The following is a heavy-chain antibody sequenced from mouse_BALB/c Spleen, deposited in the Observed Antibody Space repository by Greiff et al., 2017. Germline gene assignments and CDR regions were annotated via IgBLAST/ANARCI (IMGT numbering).Heavy chain of an antibody. Sequence: LVKTGASVKISCKASGYSFTGYYMHWVKQSHGKSLEWIGYISCYNGATSYNQKFKGKATFTVDTSSSTAYMQFNSLISEDSAVYYCARRALYEYYAMDYWGQGTSVTVSS. V-gene: IGHV1S34*01. CDR2: ISCYNGAT. J-gene: IGHJ4*01. CDR1: GYSFTGYY. D-gene: IGHD1-3*01. CDR3: ARRALYEYYAMDY.